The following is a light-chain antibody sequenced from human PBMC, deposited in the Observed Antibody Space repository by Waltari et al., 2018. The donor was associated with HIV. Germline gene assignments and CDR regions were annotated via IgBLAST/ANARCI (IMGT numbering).Light chain of an antibody. Sequence: QSALTQPASVSGSPGQSITISCTGSSSDFGSYNLVSWYQQHPGKAPKLMIYEGINRPSGISNRFSGSKSGNTASLTISGLQAEDEADYYCCSYAGSSNWVFGGGTKLTVL. CDR2: EGI. V-gene: IGLV2-23*01. CDR1: SSDFGSYNL. CDR3: CSYAGSSNWV. J-gene: IGLJ3*02.